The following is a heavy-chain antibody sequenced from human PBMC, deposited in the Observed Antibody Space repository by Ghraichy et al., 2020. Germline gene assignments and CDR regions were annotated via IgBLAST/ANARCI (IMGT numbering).Heavy chain of an antibody. J-gene: IGHJ4*02. CDR3: AKAGDYYDSSGLPLKRPYYFDY. Sequence: GGSLRLSCAASGFTFSSYAMSWVRQAPGKGLEWVSAISGSGGSTYYADSVKGRFTISRDNSKNTLYLQMNSLRAEDTAVYYCAKAGDYYDSSGLPLKRPYYFDYWGQGTLVTVSS. D-gene: IGHD3-22*01. CDR1: GFTFSSYA. CDR2: ISGSGGST. V-gene: IGHV3-23*01.